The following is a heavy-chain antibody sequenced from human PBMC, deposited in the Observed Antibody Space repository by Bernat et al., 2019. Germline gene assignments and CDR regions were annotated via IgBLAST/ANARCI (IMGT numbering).Heavy chain of an antibody. Sequence: QVQLQQWGAGLLKPSETLSLTCAVYGGSFSGYYWSWIRQPPGKGLEWIGEINHSGSTNYNPSLKSRVTISVDTSKNQFSLRLGSVTAADTAVYYCARGLYGYGPNWFDPWGQGTLVTVSS. CDR2: INHSGST. CDR3: ARGLYGYGPNWFDP. J-gene: IGHJ5*02. CDR1: GGSFSGYY. D-gene: IGHD5-18*01. V-gene: IGHV4-34*01.